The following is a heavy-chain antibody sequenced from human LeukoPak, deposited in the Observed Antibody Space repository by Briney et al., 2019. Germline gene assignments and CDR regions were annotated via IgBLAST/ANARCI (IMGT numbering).Heavy chain of an antibody. D-gene: IGHD2-2*01. CDR1: GGSISSSSYY. CDR3: ARDVRYCSSTSCYYYYYYYKDV. Sequence: ETSETLSLTCTVSGGSISSSSYYWGWIRQPPGKGLEWIGSIYYSGSTYYNPSLKSRVTISVDTSKNQFSLKLSSVTAADTAVYYCARDVRYCSSTSCYYYYYYYKDVWGKGTTVTVSS. V-gene: IGHV4-39*07. CDR2: IYYSGST. J-gene: IGHJ6*03.